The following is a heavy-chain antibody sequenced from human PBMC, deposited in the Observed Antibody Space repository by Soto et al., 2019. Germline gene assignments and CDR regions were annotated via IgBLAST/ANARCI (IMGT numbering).Heavy chain of an antibody. CDR2: MRAKAFGGTT. CDR3: IIEGDYTSPPYYQFYAMDV. D-gene: IGHD2-2*01. Sequence: GGSLRLSCKGSGFTFRDYAISWVRQAPGKGLQWVGFMRAKAFGGTTEYATFVKGRFTISRDDSKSVAYLQMNSLETEDTAVYYCIIEGDYTSPPYYQFYAMDVWGQGTRVTLFS. CDR1: GFTFRDYA. V-gene: IGHV3-49*04. J-gene: IGHJ6*01.